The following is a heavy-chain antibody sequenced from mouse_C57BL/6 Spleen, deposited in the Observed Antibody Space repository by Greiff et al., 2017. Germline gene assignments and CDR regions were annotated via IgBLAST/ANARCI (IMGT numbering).Heavy chain of an antibody. J-gene: IGHJ2*01. Sequence: QVHVKQPGAELVRPGTSVKVSCKASGYAFTNYLIEWVKQRPGQGLEWIGVIDPGSGGTNYNEKFKGKATLTADKSSSTAYMQLSSLTSADSAVYFCARFGTTVGATGFDDGGQGTTLTVSS. CDR1: GYAFTNYL. V-gene: IGHV1-54*01. D-gene: IGHD1-1*01. CDR3: ARFGTTVGATGFDD. CDR2: IDPGSGGT.